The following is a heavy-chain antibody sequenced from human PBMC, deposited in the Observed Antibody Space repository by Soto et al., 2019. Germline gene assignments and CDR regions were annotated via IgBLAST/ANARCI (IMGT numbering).Heavy chain of an antibody. D-gene: IGHD1-26*01. J-gene: IGHJ4*02. CDR2: ISSSSYI. CDR3: ARVVVGATCSGD. Sequence: EVQLVESGGGLVKPGGSLRLSCAASGFTFSSYSMNWVRQAPGKGLEWVSSISSSSYIYYADSVKGRFTISRDNAKNSLYLQMNSLRAEDTAVYYCARVVVGATCSGDWGQGTLVTVSS. V-gene: IGHV3-21*01. CDR1: GFTFSSYS.